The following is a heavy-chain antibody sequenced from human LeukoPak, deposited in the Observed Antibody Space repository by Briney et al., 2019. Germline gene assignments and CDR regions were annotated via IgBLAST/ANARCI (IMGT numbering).Heavy chain of an antibody. D-gene: IGHD6-13*01. CDR2: IWYDGSNE. J-gene: IGHJ4*02. Sequence: GGSLRLSCAASGFTFSSYGMHSVRQAAGKGLEWVAVIWYDGSNEHDADSVKGRFTISRDNSKNTLYLQMNSLRAEDTAVYYCARDREAATDLGYWGQGNLVMVSS. CDR3: ARDREAATDLGY. CDR1: GFTFSSYG. V-gene: IGHV3-33*01.